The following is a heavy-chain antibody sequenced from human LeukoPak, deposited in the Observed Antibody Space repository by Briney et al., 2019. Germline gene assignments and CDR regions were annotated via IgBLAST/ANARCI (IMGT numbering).Heavy chain of an antibody. J-gene: IGHJ4*02. CDR3: ASGLRYFDLYY. Sequence: SETLSLTCAVYGGSFSGYYWSWIRQPPGKGLEWIGSMFSGGSTYYNPSLKSRVTTSVDTSKNHFSLKLRSVTAADTAVYYCASGLRYFDLYYWGQGTLVTVSS. CDR1: GGSFSGYY. CDR2: MFSGGST. V-gene: IGHV4-34*12. D-gene: IGHD3-9*01.